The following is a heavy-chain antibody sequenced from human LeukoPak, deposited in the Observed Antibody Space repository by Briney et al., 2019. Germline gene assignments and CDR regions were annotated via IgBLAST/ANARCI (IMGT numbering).Heavy chain of an antibody. CDR1: GLSITTRGVH. D-gene: IGHD3-16*01. V-gene: IGHV2-5*01. CDR3: AHDHVYRSDV. Sequence: SGPTPVNPTQTLMLTCTFSGLSITTRGVHVGCLRQPPGKALEWLALIYWNDEKRYSPPPENMLTITQYTSKHQVVLEMTDMYPADTATYVCAHDHVYRSDVWGPGTTVTVSS. CDR2: IYWNDEK. J-gene: IGHJ6*02.